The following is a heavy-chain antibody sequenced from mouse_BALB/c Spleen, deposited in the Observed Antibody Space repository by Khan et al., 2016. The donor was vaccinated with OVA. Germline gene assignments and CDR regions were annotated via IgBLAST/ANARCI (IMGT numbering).Heavy chain of an antibody. CDR2: IYPGDGNT. CDR3: AGSGYDCIAY. CDR1: GYAFSNYW. Sequence: QVQLQQSGAELVRPWSSLTISCKASGYAFSNYWMNWVRQGPGQGLEWIGQIYPGDGNTNYKGKFKDKATLTADKSSGTAYMQLSGITSEAYAVYSCAGSGYDCIAYWGQGTLVTVSA. J-gene: IGHJ3*01. D-gene: IGHD2-14*01. V-gene: IGHV1-80*01.